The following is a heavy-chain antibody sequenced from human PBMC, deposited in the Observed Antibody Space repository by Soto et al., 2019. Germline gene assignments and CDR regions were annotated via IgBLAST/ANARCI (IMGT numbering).Heavy chain of an antibody. CDR2: IIPIFTTT. CDR3: AREVTADVSFWEDVFDI. J-gene: IGHJ3*02. V-gene: IGHV1-69*12. D-gene: IGHD4-4*01. Sequence: QVHLVQSGAEVKKPGSSVKVSCKAPGGTFSNHAINWVRQAPGQGLEWMGRIIPIFTTTNYAQKFQGKGSMSADESTTTAYMELSSLKHDDTAVYCCAREVTADVSFWEDVFDIWGQGTLVNVSS. CDR1: GGTFSNHA.